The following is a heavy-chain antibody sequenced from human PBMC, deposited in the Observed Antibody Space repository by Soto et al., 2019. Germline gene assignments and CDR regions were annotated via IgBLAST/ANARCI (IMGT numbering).Heavy chain of an antibody. D-gene: IGHD5-18*01. J-gene: IGHJ2*01. CDR3: ARDPLWGTAMVLWYFEL. V-gene: IGHV3-30-3*01. CDR1: GFTFSSYA. Sequence: QVQLVESGGGVVQPGRSLRLSCAASGFTFSSYAMHWVRQAPGKGLAWVAVISYDGSNKYYADSVKGRFTISRDNSKNTLYLQMNSLRAEDTAVYYCARDPLWGTAMVLWYFELWGRGTLVTVSS. CDR2: ISYDGSNK.